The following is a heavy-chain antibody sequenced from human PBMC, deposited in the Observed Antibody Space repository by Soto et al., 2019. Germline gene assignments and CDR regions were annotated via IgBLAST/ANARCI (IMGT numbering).Heavy chain of an antibody. Sequence: SQTLSLTCAISGDSVSSSSVTWNWIRQSPSRVLELLGRTYYMSKWYNDYAESVKSRITINPDTSKNQFSLHLNSVTPEDVAVYYCVRLIGNSWLDFWGQGTLVTVSS. CDR1: GDSVSSSSVT. V-gene: IGHV6-1*01. CDR2: TYYMSKWYN. CDR3: VRLIGNSWLDF. J-gene: IGHJ5*01. D-gene: IGHD1-26*01.